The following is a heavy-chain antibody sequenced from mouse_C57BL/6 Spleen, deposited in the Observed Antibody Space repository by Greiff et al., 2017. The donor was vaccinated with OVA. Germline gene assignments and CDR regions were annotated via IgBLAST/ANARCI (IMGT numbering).Heavy chain of an antibody. CDR3: TRDGPYWYFDV. CDR2: IDPETGGT. V-gene: IGHV1-15*01. CDR1: GYTFTDYE. D-gene: IGHD2-3*01. J-gene: IGHJ1*03. Sequence: VQLQQSGAELVRPGASVTLSCKASGYTFTDYEMHWVKQTPVHGLEWIGAIDPETGGTAYNQKFKGKAILTADKSSSTAYMELRSLTSEDSAVYYCTRDGPYWYFDVWGTGTTVTVSS.